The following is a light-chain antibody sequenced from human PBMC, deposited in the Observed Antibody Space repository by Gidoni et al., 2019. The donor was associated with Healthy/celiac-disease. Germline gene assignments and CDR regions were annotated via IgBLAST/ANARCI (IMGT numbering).Light chain of an antibody. V-gene: IGKV3-20*01. CDR1: QGVSNSY. Sequence: DIVLTQSPGTLSLSPGERATLSCRASQGVSNSYLAWYQQKPGQAPRLLIDGASSRATGLPDRVSGSGSGTDFTLTIRRLEPEEFAVYYCQKYGSSLTFXQXTKVEIK. J-gene: IGKJ1*01. CDR2: GAS. CDR3: QKYGSSLT.